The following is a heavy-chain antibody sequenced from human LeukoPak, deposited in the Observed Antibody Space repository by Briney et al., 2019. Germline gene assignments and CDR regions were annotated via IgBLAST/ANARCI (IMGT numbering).Heavy chain of an antibody. V-gene: IGHV1-69*13. Sequence: SVKVSCKASGGTFSSYGISWVRQAPGQGLEWMGGIIPIFGTADYAQKFQGRVTTTADESTSTAYMELSSLRSEDTAVYYCARDSYCSSTSCYPGGYWGQGTLVTVSS. CDR2: IIPIFGTA. D-gene: IGHD2-2*01. CDR1: GGTFSSYG. J-gene: IGHJ4*02. CDR3: ARDSYCSSTSCYPGGY.